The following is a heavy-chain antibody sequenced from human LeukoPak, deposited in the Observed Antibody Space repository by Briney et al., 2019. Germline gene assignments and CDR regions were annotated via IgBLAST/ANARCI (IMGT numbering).Heavy chain of an antibody. CDR3: ARVRDGYKPPKLSSYYYMDV. Sequence: GGSLRLSCAASGFILISYRMSWVRQAPGKGLEWVAHIKQDGSEKYYVDSVEGRFTISRDNAKNSLYLHMSSLRAEDTAVYYCARVRDGYKPPKLSSYYYMDVWGKGTTVTISS. CDR2: IKQDGSEK. D-gene: IGHD5-24*01. J-gene: IGHJ6*03. CDR1: GFILISYR. V-gene: IGHV3-7*01.